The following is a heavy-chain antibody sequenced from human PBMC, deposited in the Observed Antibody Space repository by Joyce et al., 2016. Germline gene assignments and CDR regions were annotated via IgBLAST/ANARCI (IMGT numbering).Heavy chain of an antibody. CDR2: IFSSGST. D-gene: IGHD2-15*01. Sequence: QLQLQESGPGLVKPSETLSLTCIVSGDSIGCSGYYWSWIRQHPGQGLESIGYIFSSGSTSYNPSLESRVAISADTSKNHFSVRLRSVTAADTAVYYCARGVVAVAGRGYFFDSWGQGTVVTVSS. V-gene: IGHV4-31*03. CDR3: ARGVVAVAGRGYFFDS. J-gene: IGHJ4*02. CDR1: GDSIGCSGYY.